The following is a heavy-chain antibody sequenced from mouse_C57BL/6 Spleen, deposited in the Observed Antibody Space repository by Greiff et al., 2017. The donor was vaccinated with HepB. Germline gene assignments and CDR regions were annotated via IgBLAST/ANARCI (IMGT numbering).Heavy chain of an antibody. CDR1: GFTFSSYA. D-gene: IGHD2-4*01. CDR2: ISSGGDYI. CDR3: TRDKGDDYDAGVYAMDY. J-gene: IGHJ4*01. V-gene: IGHV5-9-1*02. Sequence: EVKLVESGEGLVKPGGSLKLSCAASGFTFSSYAMSWVRQTPEKRLEWVAYISSGGDYIYYADTVKGRFTISRDNARNTLYLQMSSLKSEDTAMYYCTRDKGDDYDAGVYAMDYWGQGTSVTVSS.